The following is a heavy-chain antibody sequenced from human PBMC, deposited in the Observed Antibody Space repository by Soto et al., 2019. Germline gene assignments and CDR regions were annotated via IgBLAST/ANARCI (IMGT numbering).Heavy chain of an antibody. J-gene: IGHJ4*02. Sequence: GASVKVSCKASGYTFTSYGISCVQQAHGQGLEWMGWISAYNGNTNYAQKLQGRVTMTTDTSTSTAYMELRSLRSDDPAVYYCARGITLPTPLDYWGQGTLVTVSS. CDR3: ARGITLPTPLDY. CDR2: ISAYNGNT. D-gene: IGHD1-20*01. V-gene: IGHV1-18*01. CDR1: GYTFTSYG.